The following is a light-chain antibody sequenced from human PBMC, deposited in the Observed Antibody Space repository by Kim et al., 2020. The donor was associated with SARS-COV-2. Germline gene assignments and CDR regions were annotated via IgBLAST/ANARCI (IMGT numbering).Light chain of an antibody. CDR2: EDD. Sequence: GKTVTLSCTRSSGTIANNFVQWYQQRPGSAPTIVISEDDQRPSGVPERFSGSIDSSSNSASLTISGLKTEDEASYYCQSFDDDNWVFGGGTKLTVL. CDR3: QSFDDDNWV. V-gene: IGLV6-57*03. J-gene: IGLJ3*02. CDR1: SGTIANNF.